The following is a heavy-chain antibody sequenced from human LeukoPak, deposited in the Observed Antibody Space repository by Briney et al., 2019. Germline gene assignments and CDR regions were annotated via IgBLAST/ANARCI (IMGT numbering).Heavy chain of an antibody. CDR2: ILYDGSNK. Sequence: GGSLRLSCAASGFTFSSYGMHWVRQAPGKGLEWVAVILYDGSNKYYADSVKGRFTISRDNSKNTLYLQMNSLRAEDTAVYYCAKSYSRGTTVVTSDYWGQGTLVTVSS. V-gene: IGHV3-30*18. D-gene: IGHD4-23*01. CDR1: GFTFSSYG. CDR3: AKSYSRGTTVVTSDY. J-gene: IGHJ4*02.